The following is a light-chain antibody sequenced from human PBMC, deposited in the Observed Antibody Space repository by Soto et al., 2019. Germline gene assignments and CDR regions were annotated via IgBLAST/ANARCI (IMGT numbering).Light chain of an antibody. CDR1: QSVNSLF. Sequence: EIVLTQSPGTLSLSPGERATLSCRASQSVNSLFFGWHQQKPGQAPRLLIYGTTNRAAGIPDRFSGSGSGTDFTLTISRLEPEDSAVYFCQQYGISPKTFGQGTKVDI. CDR2: GTT. CDR3: QQYGISPKT. V-gene: IGKV3-20*01. J-gene: IGKJ1*01.